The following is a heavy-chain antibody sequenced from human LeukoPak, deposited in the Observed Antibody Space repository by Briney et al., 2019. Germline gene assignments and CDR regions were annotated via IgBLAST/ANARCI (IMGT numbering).Heavy chain of an antibody. CDR3: ARGSRYGSGSYSYYYYYGMDV. Sequence: SETLSLTCTVSGGSISSYYWSWIRQPAGKGLEWIGRIYTSGSTNYNPSLKSRVTMSVDTSKNQFSLKLSSVTAADTAVYYCARGSRYGSGSYSYYYYYGMDVWGQGTTVTVSS. J-gene: IGHJ6*02. CDR1: GGSISSYY. V-gene: IGHV4-4*07. D-gene: IGHD3-10*01. CDR2: IYTSGST.